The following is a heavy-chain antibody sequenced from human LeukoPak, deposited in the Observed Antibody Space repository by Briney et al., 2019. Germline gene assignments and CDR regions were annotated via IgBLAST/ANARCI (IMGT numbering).Heavy chain of an antibody. CDR3: ATGRRYCVFDI. CDR1: GGTFSSYA. J-gene: IGHJ3*02. D-gene: IGHD2-21*01. CDR2: IIPILGIA. V-gene: IGHV1-69*04. Sequence: SVKVSCKASGGTFSSYAISWVRQAPGQGLEWMGRIIPILGIANYAQKFQGRVTITADRSTSTAYMELSSLRSEDTAVYYYATGRRYCVFDIWGQGTMLTVYS.